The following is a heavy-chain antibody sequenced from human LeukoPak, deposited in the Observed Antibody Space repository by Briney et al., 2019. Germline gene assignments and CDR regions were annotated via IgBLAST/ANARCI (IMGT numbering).Heavy chain of an antibody. Sequence: PGASVKVSCKASGYTFTNYYMNWVRQAPGQGLEWMGIINPSGGSTSYAEKVQGRVTVTRDTSTSTVYMELSSLRAEDTAMYYCAREEEIGYDLADYWGQGPLVSVSS. CDR1: GYTFTNYY. J-gene: IGHJ4*02. CDR2: INPSGGST. V-gene: IGHV1-46*01. CDR3: AREEEIGYDLADY. D-gene: IGHD5-12*01.